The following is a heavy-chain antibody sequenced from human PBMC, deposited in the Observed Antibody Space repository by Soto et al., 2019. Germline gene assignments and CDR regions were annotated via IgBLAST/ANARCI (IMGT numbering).Heavy chain of an antibody. CDR3: ARSTTTPVFDY. CDR1: GGSISSGGYY. CDR2: IYYSGST. Sequence: PSETLSLTCTVSGGSISSGGYYWSWIRQHPGKGLEWIGYIYYSGSTYYNPSLKSRVTISVDTSKNQFSLKLSSVTAADTAVYYCARSTTTPVFDYWGQGTLVTSPQ. V-gene: IGHV4-31*03. D-gene: IGHD1-26*01. J-gene: IGHJ4*02.